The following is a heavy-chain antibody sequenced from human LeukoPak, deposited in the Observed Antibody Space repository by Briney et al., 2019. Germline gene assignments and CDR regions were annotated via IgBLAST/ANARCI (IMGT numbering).Heavy chain of an antibody. CDR2: IYYSGST. D-gene: IGHD1-26*01. J-gene: IGHJ5*02. Sequence: NPSETLSLTCTVSGGSISSGDYYWSWIRQPPGKGLEWIGYIYYSGSTYYNPSLKSRVTISIDTSKNQFSLKLRSVTAADTAVYYCARDSGSYLWEAWFDPWGQGTLVTVSS. CDR1: GGSISSGDYY. V-gene: IGHV4-30-4*01. CDR3: ARDSGSYLWEAWFDP.